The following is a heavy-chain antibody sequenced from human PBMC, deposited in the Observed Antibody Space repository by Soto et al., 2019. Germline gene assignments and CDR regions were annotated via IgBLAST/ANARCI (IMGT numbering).Heavy chain of an antibody. D-gene: IGHD6-6*01. V-gene: IGHV4-39*01. Sequence: SETLSLTCTVSGGSISSSSYYWGWIRQPPGKGLEWIGSIYYSGSTYYNPSLKSRVTISVDTSKNQFSLKLSSVTAADTAVYYCATPTEYSSSGPNSYYYYGMDVWGQGTTVTVSS. CDR2: IYYSGST. CDR1: GGSISSSSYY. J-gene: IGHJ6*02. CDR3: ATPTEYSSSGPNSYYYYGMDV.